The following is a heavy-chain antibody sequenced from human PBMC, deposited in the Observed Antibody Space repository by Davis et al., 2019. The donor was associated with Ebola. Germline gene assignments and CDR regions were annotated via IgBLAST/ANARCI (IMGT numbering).Heavy chain of an antibody. CDR1: GGTFSSYA. V-gene: IGHV1-69*13. Sequence: SVKVSCKASGGTFSSYAIGWVRQAPGQGLEWMGGIIPIFGTANYAQKFQGRVTITADESTSTAYMELSSLRSEDTAVYYCARLGGYCSSTSCYRNWFDPWGQGTLVTASS. CDR3: ARLGGYCSSTSCYRNWFDP. J-gene: IGHJ5*02. CDR2: IIPIFGTA. D-gene: IGHD2-2*01.